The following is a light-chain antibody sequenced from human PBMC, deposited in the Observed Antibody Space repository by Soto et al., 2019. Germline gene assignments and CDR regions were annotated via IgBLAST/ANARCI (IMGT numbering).Light chain of an antibody. J-gene: IGLJ3*02. CDR2: DDS. V-gene: IGLV3-21*02. CDR1: KIGSRS. CDR3: QVWDTTSDHWM. Sequence: SYELTQPPSVSVAPRQTATITCGGTKIGSRSVHWYQQKSGQAPVLVVFDDSVRPSGIPERISGYNSGNTATLTISGVEAGDEADYYCQVWDTTSDHWMFGGGTKLTVL.